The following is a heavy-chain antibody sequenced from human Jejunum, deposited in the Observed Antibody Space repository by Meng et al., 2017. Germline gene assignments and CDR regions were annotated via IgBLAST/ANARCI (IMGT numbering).Heavy chain of an antibody. Sequence: QVQLQGWGAGLLKPSDTLSLTCAVYGGSFSDYYWSWIRQPPGQGLEWIGEIHYSGSTKYNPSLKSRVTILVDTSRNQFSLKLSPVTAADTAVYYCAGGRHFAWGTDDYWGQGTLVTVSS. CDR2: IHYSGST. CDR1: GGSFSDYY. J-gene: IGHJ4*02. V-gene: IGHV4-34*01. CDR3: AGGRHFAWGTDDY. D-gene: IGHD3-16*01.